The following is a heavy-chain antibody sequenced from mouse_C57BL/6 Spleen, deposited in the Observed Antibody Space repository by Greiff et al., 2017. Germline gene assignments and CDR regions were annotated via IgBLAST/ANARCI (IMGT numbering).Heavy chain of an antibody. J-gene: IGHJ4*01. CDR3: ARAEYSNYAMDY. CDR1: GFTFSDYG. V-gene: IGHV5-17*01. Sequence: EVKLVESGGGLVKPGGSLKLSCAASGFTFSDYGMHWVRQAPEKGLEWVAYISSGSSTIYYADTVKGRFTISRDNAKNTLFLQMTSLRSEDTAMYYCARAEYSNYAMDYWGQGTSVTVSS. CDR2: ISSGSSTI. D-gene: IGHD2-5*01.